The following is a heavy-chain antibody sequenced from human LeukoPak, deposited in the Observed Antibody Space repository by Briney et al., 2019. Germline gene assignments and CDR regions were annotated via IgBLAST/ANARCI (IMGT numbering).Heavy chain of an antibody. Sequence: SETLSLTCTVSGGSINDYYWSWIRQPAGKGLEWIGYILCSGTTNYNPSLKSRVTISLDTSKNQFSLMVNSVTATDTAVYFCAGQQLERGEDHWGQGTLVIVSS. D-gene: IGHD1-1*01. J-gene: IGHJ4*02. V-gene: IGHV4-59*08. CDR2: ILCSGTT. CDR1: GGSINDYY. CDR3: AGQQLERGEDH.